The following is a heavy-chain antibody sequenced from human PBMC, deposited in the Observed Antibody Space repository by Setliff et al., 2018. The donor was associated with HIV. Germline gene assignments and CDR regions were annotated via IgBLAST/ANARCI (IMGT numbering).Heavy chain of an antibody. J-gene: IGHJ4*02. Sequence: PSETLSLTCTVSGGSISSTYWSWIRQHPGKGLEWIGYIYNSGSTNYNPSLKSRVTISVDRSKNQFSLKLRSVTAADTAVYYCARDLIASAGSFDYWGQGTLVTVSS. CDR3: ARDLIASAGSFDY. D-gene: IGHD6-13*01. CDR1: GGSISSTY. V-gene: IGHV4-59*06. CDR2: IYNSGST.